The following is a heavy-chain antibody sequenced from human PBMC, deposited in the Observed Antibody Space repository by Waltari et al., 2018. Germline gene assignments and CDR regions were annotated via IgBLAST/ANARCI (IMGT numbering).Heavy chain of an antibody. J-gene: IGHJ4*02. CDR2: IWNHGRSD. V-gene: IGHV3-33*01. Sequence: QVQLVESGGGVVQPGGSLRLVCAASGFIFSDYGLPWFRQAPGKSPEWMAVIWNHGRSDVYEDSVKGRFTISRDNSKNILYLQMNNLRVEDTAIYYCARNLEDFYCTTTNCFMDYWGQGTLVTVSS. CDR3: ARNLEDFYCTTTNCFMDY. D-gene: IGHD2-2*01. CDR1: GFIFSDYG.